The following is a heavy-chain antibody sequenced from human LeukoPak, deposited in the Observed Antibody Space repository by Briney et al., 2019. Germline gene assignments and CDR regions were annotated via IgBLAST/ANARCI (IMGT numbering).Heavy chain of an antibody. D-gene: IGHD5-18*01. CDR3: ARHIQLWPYFDY. V-gene: IGHV4-59*08. Sequence: SETLSLTCTVSGGSISSYYWSWIRQPPGEGLEWIGYIYYSGSTNYNPSLKSRVTISVDTSKNQFSLKLSSVTAADTAVYYCARHIQLWPYFDYWGQGTLVTVSS. CDR1: GGSISSYY. J-gene: IGHJ4*02. CDR2: IYYSGST.